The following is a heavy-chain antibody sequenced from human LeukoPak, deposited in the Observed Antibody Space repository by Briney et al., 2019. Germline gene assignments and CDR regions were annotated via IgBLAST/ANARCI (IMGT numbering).Heavy chain of an antibody. Sequence: SQTLSLTCTVSGGSISSGSYYWSWIRQPAGKGLEWIGRIYTSGSTNYNPSLKSRVTISVDTSKNQFSLKLSSVTAADTAVYYCARSGWFDPWGQGTLVTVSS. V-gene: IGHV4-61*02. CDR2: IYTSGST. CDR1: GGSISSGSYY. D-gene: IGHD1-26*01. J-gene: IGHJ5*02. CDR3: ARSGWFDP.